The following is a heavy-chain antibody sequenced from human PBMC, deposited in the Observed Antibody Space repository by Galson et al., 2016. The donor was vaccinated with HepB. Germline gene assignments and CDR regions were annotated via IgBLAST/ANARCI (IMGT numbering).Heavy chain of an antibody. CDR1: GFKFRNYG. D-gene: IGHD2-2*01. CDR2: IRSDGSNQ. CDR3: ARQGSPTTREYFQH. V-gene: IGHV3-33*01. Sequence: SLRLSCAASGFKFRNYGMEWVRQAPGKGLEWLAFIRSDGSNQYYADSVKGRFTISRDNAEKSLYQQMNSLRVEDTAVYYCARQGSPTTREYFQHWGQGTLVTVSS. J-gene: IGHJ1*01.